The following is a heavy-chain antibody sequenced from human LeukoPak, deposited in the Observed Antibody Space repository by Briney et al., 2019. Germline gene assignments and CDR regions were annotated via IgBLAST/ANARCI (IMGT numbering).Heavy chain of an antibody. V-gene: IGHV3-49*04. CDR3: SRDYGAYVGAFDI. D-gene: IGHD4-17*01. Sequence: PGRSLRLSCTASGFTFGDYVMSWVRQAPGKGLEWVCLIRSRAYGGTTEYAASVKDRFTISRDDYKSTAYLQMNSLDPEDTAVYYCSRDYGAYVGAFDIWGQGTMVTVSS. CDR2: IRSRAYGGTT. CDR1: GFTFGDYV. J-gene: IGHJ3*02.